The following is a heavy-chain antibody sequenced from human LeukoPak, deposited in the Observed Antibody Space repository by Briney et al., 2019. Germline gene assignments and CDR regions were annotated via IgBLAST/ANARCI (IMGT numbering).Heavy chain of an antibody. Sequence: PSETLSLTCTVSGGSISSYYWSWIRQPPGKGLEWIGYIYYSGSTNYNPSLKSRVTISVDTSKNQFSLKLSSVTAADTAVYYCARHSRSPPALYCGGDCFNYYYYGMDVWGQGTTVTVSS. CDR3: ARHSRSPPALYCGGDCFNYYYYGMDV. CDR2: IYYSGST. J-gene: IGHJ6*02. V-gene: IGHV4-59*08. D-gene: IGHD2-21*02. CDR1: GGSISSYY.